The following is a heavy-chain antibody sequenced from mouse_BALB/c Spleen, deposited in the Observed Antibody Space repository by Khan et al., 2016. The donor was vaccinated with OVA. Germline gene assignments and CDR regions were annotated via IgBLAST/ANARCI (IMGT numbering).Heavy chain of an antibody. CDR2: IYPSSGGT. D-gene: IGHD1-1*01. J-gene: IGHJ3*01. Sequence: LQQPGSELVRPGASVKMSCKASGYTFTSYKMHWVKQRPGQSLEWIGDIYPSSGGTNYDEKFKSKATLTVDKSSSTAYMELRSLTSEDSAVYCCTTGYYWFAYWGQGTLVTVSA. CDR3: TTGYYWFAY. CDR1: GYTFTSYK. V-gene: IGHV1S22*01.